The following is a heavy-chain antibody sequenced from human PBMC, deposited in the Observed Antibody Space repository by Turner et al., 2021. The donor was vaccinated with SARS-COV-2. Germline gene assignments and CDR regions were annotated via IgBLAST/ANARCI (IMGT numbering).Heavy chain of an antibody. D-gene: IGHD2-15*01. CDR3: ATRIVVVVTATNAFDY. CDR1: GFTFSSYG. Sequence: VQLLESGGGVVPPGRSLRLSCAASGFTFSSYGMHWVRQAPGKGLEWVAVISYDGSNKYYADSVKGRFTISRDNSKNTLYLQMNSLRAEDTAVYYCATRIVVVVTATNAFDYWGQGTLVTVSS. J-gene: IGHJ4*02. CDR2: ISYDGSNK. V-gene: IGHV3-30*03.